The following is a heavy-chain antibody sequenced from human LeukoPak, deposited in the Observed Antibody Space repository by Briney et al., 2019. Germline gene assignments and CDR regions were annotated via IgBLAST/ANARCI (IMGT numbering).Heavy chain of an antibody. CDR2: ICGRGGGT. Sequence: PGGSLRLSCAASGFTFSSYAMSWVRQAPGKGVGWVSAICGRGGGTYYADSVKGPFTISRDNSKNTLYLQMNSLRAENTAVYYCATSGNYDYAWGSYRPYYFDYCGQGTLATVSS. V-gene: IGHV3-23*01. D-gene: IGHD3-16*02. CDR3: ATSGNYDYAWGSYRPYYFDY. J-gene: IGHJ4*01. CDR1: GFTFSSYA.